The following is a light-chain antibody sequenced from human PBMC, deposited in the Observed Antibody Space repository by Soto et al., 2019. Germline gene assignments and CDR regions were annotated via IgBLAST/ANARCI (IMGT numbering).Light chain of an antibody. V-gene: IGKV4-1*01. CDR1: QSVLQSSNNKNY. J-gene: IGKJ2*01. CDR2: WAS. Sequence: DIVMTQSPDSLAVSLGERATINCKSSQSVLQSSNNKNYLAWYQQKPGQPPKLLIYWASTRESGVPDRFSGSGSGTHFTLTISSLRAEDVADYYCQQYYSLYTFGQGTKLEIK. CDR3: QQYYSLYT.